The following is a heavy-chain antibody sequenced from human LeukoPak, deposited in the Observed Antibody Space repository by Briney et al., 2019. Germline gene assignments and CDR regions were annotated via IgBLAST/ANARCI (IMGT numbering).Heavy chain of an antibody. J-gene: IGHJ4*02. CDR3: ARVRCSSTSCYFDY. CDR1: GVSISSYY. D-gene: IGHD2-2*01. V-gene: IGHV4-59*01. CDR2: IYYSGST. Sequence: MPSETLSLTCTVSGVSISSYYWSWLRQPPGKGLEWIGYIYYSGSTNYNPSLKSRVTISVDTSKNQFSLKLSSVTAADTAVYYCARVRCSSTSCYFDYWGQGTLVTVSS.